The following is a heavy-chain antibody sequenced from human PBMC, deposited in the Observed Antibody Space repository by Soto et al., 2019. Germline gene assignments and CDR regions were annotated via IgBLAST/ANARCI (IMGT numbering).Heavy chain of an antibody. J-gene: IGHJ3*02. V-gene: IGHV1-24*01. CDR2: FDPEDGET. CDR3: ATRSVVVTKVDDAFDI. CDR1: GYTLTEVS. Sequence: ASVKLSCKVSGYTLTEVSMHWVRQAHEKGIEWMGGFDPEDGETIYAQKFQGRVTMTEDTSTDTAYMGLSSLRSEDTAVYYCATRSVVVTKVDDAFDIWGQGTMVTVSS. D-gene: IGHD3-22*01.